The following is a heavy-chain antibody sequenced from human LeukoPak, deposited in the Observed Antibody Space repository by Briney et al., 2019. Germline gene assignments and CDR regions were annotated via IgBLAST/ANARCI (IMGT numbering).Heavy chain of an antibody. V-gene: IGHV4-4*02. CDR3: ARDGAYGSGSSTTYYYYYYMDV. CDR1: GGSISSSNW. CDR2: IYHSGST. Sequence: SETLSLTCAVSGGSISSSNWWSWVRQPPGKGLEWIGEIYHSGSTNYNPSLKSRVTISVDKSKNQFSLKLSSVTAADTAVYYCARDGAYGSGSSTTYYYYYYMDVWGKGTTVTVSS. J-gene: IGHJ6*03. D-gene: IGHD3-10*01.